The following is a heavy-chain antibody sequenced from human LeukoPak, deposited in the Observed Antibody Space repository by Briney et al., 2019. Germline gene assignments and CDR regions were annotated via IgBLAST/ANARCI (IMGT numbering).Heavy chain of an antibody. CDR2: ISSSSSYI. CDR3: ARDLNRFLPGSGRNYYYYGMDV. D-gene: IGHD3-10*01. CDR1: GFTFSSYS. Sequence: GGSLRLSCAASGFTFSSYSMNWVRQAPGKGLEWVSSISSSSSYIYYADSVKGRFTISRDNAKNSLYLQMNSLRADDTAVYYCARDLNRFLPGSGRNYYYYGMDVWGQGTTVTVSS. J-gene: IGHJ6*02. V-gene: IGHV3-21*01.